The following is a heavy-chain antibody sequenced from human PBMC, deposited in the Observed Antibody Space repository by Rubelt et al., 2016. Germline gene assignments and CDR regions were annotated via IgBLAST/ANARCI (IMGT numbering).Heavy chain of an antibody. D-gene: IGHD5-18*01. V-gene: IGHV3-30*04. CDR3: ARDPRWLLANFDY. J-gene: IGHJ4*02. CDR1: TYA. CDR2: ISYDGTNK. Sequence: TYAMHWVRQAPGKGLEWVGIISYDGTNKYYADSVKGRFTISRDISKNTLHLQMNSLRVEDTAVYYCARDPRWLLANFDYWGQGTLVAVSS.